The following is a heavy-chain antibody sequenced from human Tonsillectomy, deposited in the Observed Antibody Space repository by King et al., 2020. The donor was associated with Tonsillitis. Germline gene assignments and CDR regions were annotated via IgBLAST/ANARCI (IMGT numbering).Heavy chain of an antibody. D-gene: IGHD3-3*01. CDR2: FDPEDGET. Sequence: QLVQSGAEVKKPGASVKVSCKVSGYTLTELSMHWVRQAPGKGLEWMGGFDPEDGETIYAQKFQGRVTMTEDTSTDTAYMELSSLRSEDTAVYYCATGTTIFGVAHPPPGMDFWGQGTTVTVSS. CDR1: GYTLTELS. CDR3: ATGTTIFGVAHPPPGMDF. J-gene: IGHJ6*02. V-gene: IGHV1-24*01.